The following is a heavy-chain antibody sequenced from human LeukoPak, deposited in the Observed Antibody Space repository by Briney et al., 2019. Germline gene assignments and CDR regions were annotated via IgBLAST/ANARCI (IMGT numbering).Heavy chain of an antibody. V-gene: IGHV3-21*04. CDR2: ISSSSSHI. Sequence: PGGSLRLSCAASGFTFDDHGMSWVRQPPGKGLEWVSCISSSSSHIYYADSVKGRFTISRDNAKNSLHLQMNSLRAEDTALYYCVRGCFGELLFDHWGQGTLVTVPS. D-gene: IGHD3-10*01. CDR1: GFTFDDHG. J-gene: IGHJ4*02. CDR3: VRGCFGELLFDH.